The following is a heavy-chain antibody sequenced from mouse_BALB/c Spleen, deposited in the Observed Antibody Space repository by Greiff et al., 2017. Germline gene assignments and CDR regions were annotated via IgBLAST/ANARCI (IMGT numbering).Heavy chain of an antibody. CDR3: ARDLYYGSSPYWYFDV. D-gene: IGHD1-1*01. CDR2: IWAGGST. V-gene: IGHV2-9*02. Sequence: VKVVESGPGLVAPSQSLSITCTVSGFSLTSYGVHWVRQPPGKGLEWLGVIWAGGSTNYNSALMSRLSISKDNSKSQVFLKMNSLQTDDTAMYYCARDLYYGSSPYWYFDVWGAGTTVTVSS. CDR1: GFSLTSYG. J-gene: IGHJ1*01.